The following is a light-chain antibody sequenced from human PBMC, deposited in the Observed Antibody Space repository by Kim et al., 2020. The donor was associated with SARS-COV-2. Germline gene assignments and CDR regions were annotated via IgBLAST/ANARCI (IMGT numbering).Light chain of an antibody. CDR3: QAWDSSTVV. CDR2: QDS. J-gene: IGLJ2*01. V-gene: IGLV3-1*01. CDR1: KLGDKY. Sequence: SYELTQPPSVSVSPGQTASITCPGDKLGDKYASWYQQKPGQSPVLVIYQDSKRPSGIPERFSGSNSGNTATLTISGTQAMDEADYYCQAWDSSTVVFGGGTQLTVL.